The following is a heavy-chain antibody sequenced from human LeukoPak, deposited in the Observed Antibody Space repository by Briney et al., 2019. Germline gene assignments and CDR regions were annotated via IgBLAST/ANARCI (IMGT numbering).Heavy chain of an antibody. Sequence: SETLSLTCTVSGGSISSYYWSWIRQPAGKALEWIGRIYTSGSTNYNPSLKSRVTMSVDTSKDQFSLKLSSVTAADTAVYYCARSLSRYYYYYMDVWGKGTTVTVS. V-gene: IGHV4-4*07. CDR3: ARSLSRYYYYYMDV. D-gene: IGHD2-2*01. J-gene: IGHJ6*03. CDR2: IYTSGST. CDR1: GGSISSYY.